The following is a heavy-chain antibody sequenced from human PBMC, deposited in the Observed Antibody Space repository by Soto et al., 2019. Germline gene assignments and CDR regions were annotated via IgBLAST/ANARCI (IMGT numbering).Heavy chain of an antibody. CDR3: ARDPTYYDFWSGYHYYYGMDV. V-gene: IGHV4-4*07. CDR1: GGSISSYY. CDR2: IYTSGST. Sequence: PSETLSLTCTVSGGSISSYYWSWIRQPAGKGLEWIGRIYTSGSTNYNPSLKSRVTMSVDTSKNQFSLELSSVTAADTAVYYCARDPTYYDFWSGYHYYYGMDVWGQGTTVTVSS. J-gene: IGHJ6*02. D-gene: IGHD3-3*01.